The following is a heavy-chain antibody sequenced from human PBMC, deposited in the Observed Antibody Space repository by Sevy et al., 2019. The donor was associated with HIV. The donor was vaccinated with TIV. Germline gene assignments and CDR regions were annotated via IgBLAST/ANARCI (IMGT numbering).Heavy chain of an antibody. D-gene: IGHD6-13*01. CDR3: ARSQSSSWHYFDY. J-gene: IGHJ4*02. CDR2: ISYDGSFT. CDR1: GFIFSDYT. Sequence: GSLRPSCAASGFIFSDYTLHWVRQAPGKGLEWVAVISYDGSFTYYADSVEGRFTISRDNSKNTLFLQMNSLRQEDTAVYYCARSQSSSWHYFDYWGQGTLVTVSS. V-gene: IGHV3-30*04.